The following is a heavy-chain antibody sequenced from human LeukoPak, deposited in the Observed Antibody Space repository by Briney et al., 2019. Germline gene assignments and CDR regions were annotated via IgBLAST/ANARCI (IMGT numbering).Heavy chain of an antibody. V-gene: IGHV1-69*05. CDR2: IIPIFGTA. D-gene: IGHD6-6*01. J-gene: IGHJ4*02. CDR1: GGTFSSYA. CDR3: ARRGGSSSRIFDY. Sequence: ASVKVSCKASGGTFSSYAISWVRQAPGQGLEWMRGIIPIFGTANYAQKFQGRVTITTDESTSTAYMELSSLRSEDTAVYYCARRGGSSSRIFDYWGQGTLVTVSS.